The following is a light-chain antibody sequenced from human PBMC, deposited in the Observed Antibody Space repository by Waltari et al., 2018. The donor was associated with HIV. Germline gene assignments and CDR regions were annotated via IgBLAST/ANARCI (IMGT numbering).Light chain of an antibody. CDR1: ASPTKY. Sequence: SYELTQPPPVSVSPGQTPWITCSGDASPTKYAYRYQQTSGQAPMLVIYEDSKRPADVPERFSSSSSGTMATLSISGAEVEDEADYYCYSTGGSGNPLFGGGTKLTVL. CDR2: EDS. CDR3: YSTGGSGNPL. V-gene: IGLV3-10*01. J-gene: IGLJ2*01.